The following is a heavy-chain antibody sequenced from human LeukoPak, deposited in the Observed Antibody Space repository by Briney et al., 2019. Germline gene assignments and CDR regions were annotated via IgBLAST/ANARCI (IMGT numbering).Heavy chain of an antibody. CDR3: ARGCSGGSCYSSWFDP. D-gene: IGHD2-15*01. J-gene: IGHJ5*02. Sequence: ASVKVSCKASGYTFTGYYIHWVRQAPGQRLEWMGWINAGNGNTKYSQEFQGRVTITRDTSASTAYMELSSLRSEDMAVYYCARGCSGGSCYSSWFDPWGQGTLVTVSS. CDR1: GYTFTGYY. V-gene: IGHV1-3*03. CDR2: INAGNGNT.